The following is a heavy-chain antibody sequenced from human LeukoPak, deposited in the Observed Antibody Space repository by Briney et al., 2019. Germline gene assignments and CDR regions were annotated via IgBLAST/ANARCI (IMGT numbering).Heavy chain of an antibody. D-gene: IGHD6-13*01. J-gene: IGHJ6*03. CDR3: AREVYSSSFETPENYYYYYYYMDV. V-gene: IGHV4-4*02. CDR2: IYHSGST. Sequence: PSETLSLTCAVSGGSISSSNWWSWVRQPPGKGLEWIGEIYHSGSTNYNPSLKSRVTISVDKSKNQFSLKLSSVTAADTAVYYCAREVYSSSFETPENYYYYYYYMDVWGKGTTVTVSS. CDR1: GGSISSSNW.